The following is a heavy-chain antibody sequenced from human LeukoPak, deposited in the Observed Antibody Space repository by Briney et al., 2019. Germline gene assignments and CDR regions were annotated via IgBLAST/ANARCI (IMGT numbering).Heavy chain of an antibody. V-gene: IGHV4-39*07. CDR2: IYYSGST. D-gene: IGHD2-2*01. J-gene: IGHJ6*03. Sequence: PSETLSLTCTVSGGSISSSSYYWGWIRQPPGKGLEWIGSIYYSGSTYYNPSLKSRVTISVDTSKNQFSLKLSSVTAADTAVYYCAKTGYIVVVPAAIYYYYYMDVWGKGTTVTVSS. CDR1: GGSISSSSYY. CDR3: AKTGYIVVVPAAIYYYYYMDV.